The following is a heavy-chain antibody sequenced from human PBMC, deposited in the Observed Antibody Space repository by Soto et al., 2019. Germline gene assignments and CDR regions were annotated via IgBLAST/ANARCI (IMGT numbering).Heavy chain of an antibody. J-gene: IGHJ4*02. D-gene: IGHD3-10*01. V-gene: IGHV4-39*07. CDR2: IYYSGST. CDR3: ARGAAGSGSYFFDY. Sequence: SETLSLTCSVSGGSISRSSYFWGWIRQPPGKGLEWIGSIYYSGSTYYNPSLKSRVTISVDTSKNQFSLKLSSVTAADTAVYYCARGAAGSGSYFFDYWGQGTLVTVSS. CDR1: GGSISRSSYF.